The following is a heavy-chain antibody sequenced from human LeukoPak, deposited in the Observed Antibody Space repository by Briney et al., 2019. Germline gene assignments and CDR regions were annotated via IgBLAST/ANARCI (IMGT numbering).Heavy chain of an antibody. Sequence: GGSLRLSCAASGFTFSSYAMSWVRQAPGKGLEWVSAISGSGGSTYYAGSVKGRFTISRDNSKNTLYLQMNSLRAEDTAVYYCAKGSGSGWYYFDYWGQGTLVTVSS. CDR2: ISGSGGST. V-gene: IGHV3-23*01. D-gene: IGHD6-19*01. CDR1: GFTFSSYA. J-gene: IGHJ4*02. CDR3: AKGSGSGWYYFDY.